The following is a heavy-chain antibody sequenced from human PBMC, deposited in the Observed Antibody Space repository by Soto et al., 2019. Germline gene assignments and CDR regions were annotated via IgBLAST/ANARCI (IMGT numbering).Heavy chain of an antibody. V-gene: IGHV4-61*08. D-gene: IGHD3-9*01. CDR3: AREVREDDILTGYYLFRELGFDP. CDR1: GGSISSGGYY. Sequence: SETLSLTCTVSGGSISSGGYYWSWIRQHPGKGLEWIGYIYYSGSTNYNPSLKSRVTISVDTSKNQFSLKLSSVTAADTAVYYCAREVREDDILTGYYLFRELGFDPWGQGTLVTVSS. J-gene: IGHJ5*02. CDR2: IYYSGST.